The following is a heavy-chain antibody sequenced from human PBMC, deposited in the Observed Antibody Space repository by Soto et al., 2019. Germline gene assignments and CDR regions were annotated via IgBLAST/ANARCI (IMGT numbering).Heavy chain of an antibody. CDR3: TRDYYSSWSYNWFDP. J-gene: IGHJ5*02. D-gene: IGHD6-13*01. Sequence: PGGSLRLSCTASGFTFGDYAMSWFRQAPGKGLEWVGFIRSKAYGGTTEYAASVKGRFTISRDDSKSIAYLQMNSLKTEDTAVYYCTRDYYSSWSYNWFDPWGQGTLVTVSS. CDR2: IRSKAYGGTT. CDR1: GFTFGDYA. V-gene: IGHV3-49*03.